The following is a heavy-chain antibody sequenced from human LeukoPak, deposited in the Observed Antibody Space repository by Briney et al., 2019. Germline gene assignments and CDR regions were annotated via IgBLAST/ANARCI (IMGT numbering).Heavy chain of an antibody. V-gene: IGHV3-74*01. CDR1: GFTFSSFW. CDR2: IKSDGST. Sequence: GGSLRLSCAASGFTFSSFWMHWVRQAPGKGLVWVSRIKSDGSTNYADSVKGRFSISRDNAKNTVSLQMNSLRVEDTGVYYCARAPSEIGGYYPEYFRHWGQGTLVTVSS. D-gene: IGHD3-22*01. CDR3: ARAPSEIGGYYPEYFRH. J-gene: IGHJ1*01.